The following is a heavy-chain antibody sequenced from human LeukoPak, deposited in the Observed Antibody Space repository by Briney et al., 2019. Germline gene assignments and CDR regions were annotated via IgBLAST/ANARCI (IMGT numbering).Heavy chain of an antibody. CDR1: GXSISSNNW. V-gene: IGHV4-4*02. CDR2: IFHGGST. D-gene: IGHD6-13*01. CDR3: AKSPIAAAGIDYFQY. Sequence: SGTLSLTCAVSGXSISSNNWWSWVRQPPGKGLEWSGEIFHGGSTNYSPSLKSRVTLSLDKSKNQFSLRLTSVTAADTAVYYCAKSPIAAAGIDYFQYWGQGTLVTVSS. J-gene: IGHJ1*01.